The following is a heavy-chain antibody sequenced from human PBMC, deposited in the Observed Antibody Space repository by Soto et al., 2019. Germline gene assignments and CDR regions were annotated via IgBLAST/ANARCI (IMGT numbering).Heavy chain of an antibody. J-gene: IGHJ6*02. V-gene: IGHV3-23*01. Sequence: EVQLLESGGGLVQPGGSLRLSCAASGFTFSSYAMSWVRQAPGKGLEWVSGISGSGGSTNYADSMKGRFTISRDNSKNTLYLQMNSLRAEDTAVYYCASAAREYYYYGMDVWGQGTTVTVSS. CDR2: ISGSGGST. CDR3: ASAAREYYYYGMDV. CDR1: GFTFSSYA.